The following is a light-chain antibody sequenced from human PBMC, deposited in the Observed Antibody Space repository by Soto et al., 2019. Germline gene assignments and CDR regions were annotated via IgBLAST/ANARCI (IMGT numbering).Light chain of an antibody. V-gene: IGKV3-20*01. CDR2: NAS. CDR3: QQYGNSRGT. J-gene: IGKJ1*01. CDR1: QSVSSSY. Sequence: EIVLTQSPGTLSLSPGERATLSCRASQSVSSSYLAWYQQTPGQAPRLLIYNASSRATGIPDRFSGSGSGTDFTLTISRLEPEDFAVYYCQQYGNSRGTFGQGTKVDIK.